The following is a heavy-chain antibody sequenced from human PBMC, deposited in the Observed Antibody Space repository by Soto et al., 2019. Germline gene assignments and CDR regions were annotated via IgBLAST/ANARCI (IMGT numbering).Heavy chain of an antibody. V-gene: IGHV4-4*02. CDR1: GGSISSSNW. D-gene: IGHD6-19*01. J-gene: IGHJ4*02. CDR3: GRVAVAGTRVDC. Sequence: QVQLQESGPGLVKPSGTLSLTCAVSGGSISSSNWWSWVRQPPGKGLEWIGEIYHSGSTNYNPSLKSRVTIAVDKSKNRFCRQLRSVTAAGTAVDDCGRVAVAGTRVDCWGQGTLVTDSS. CDR2: IYHSGST.